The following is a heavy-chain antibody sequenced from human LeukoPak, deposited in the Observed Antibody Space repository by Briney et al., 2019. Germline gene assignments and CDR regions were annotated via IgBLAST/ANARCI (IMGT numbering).Heavy chain of an antibody. Sequence: SETLSLTCAVSGGSISSTNWWSWVRQPPGKGLEWIGQIYYSGSTSYNPSLKSRVTISVDKSKNQLSLKLNFVTAADTAVYYCARDRGGYTYSHDYWGQGTLVTVSS. CDR3: ARDRGGYTYSHDY. V-gene: IGHV4-4*02. J-gene: IGHJ4*02. CDR1: GGSISSTNW. D-gene: IGHD5-18*01. CDR2: IYYSGST.